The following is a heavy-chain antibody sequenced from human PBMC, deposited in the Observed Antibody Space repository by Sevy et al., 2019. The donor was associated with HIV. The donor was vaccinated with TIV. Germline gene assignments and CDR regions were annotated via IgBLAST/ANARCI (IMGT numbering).Heavy chain of an antibody. J-gene: IGHJ4*01. CDR2: IHGGDDTT. CDR1: GFGLNGNA. CDR3: AKDILGWAFDY. V-gene: IGHV3-23*01. D-gene: IGHD3-3*01. Sequence: GGSLRLSCAASGFGLNGNAMSWVRQAPGKGLEWVAAIHGGDDTTHYGDSVKGRFTIFRDSFKNILYLQMDSLRVEDTAVYYCAKDILGWAFDYWGHGTLVTVSS.